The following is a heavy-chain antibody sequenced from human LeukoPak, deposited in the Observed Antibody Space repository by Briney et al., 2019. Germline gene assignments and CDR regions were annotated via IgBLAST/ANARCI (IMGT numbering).Heavy chain of an antibody. D-gene: IGHD3-10*01. J-gene: IGHJ4*02. V-gene: IGHV3-21*01. CDR2: ISTMSDYI. CDR3: ARDLGMVRGVIGY. CDR1: GFDFSTYA. Sequence: PGGSLRLSCAASGFDFSTYAINWVRQAPGKGLEWVSSISTMSDYIFYGDSVKGRFTISRDNAKNSVYLQMNSLRPEDTAVYYCARDLGMVRGVIGYWGQGTLVTVSS.